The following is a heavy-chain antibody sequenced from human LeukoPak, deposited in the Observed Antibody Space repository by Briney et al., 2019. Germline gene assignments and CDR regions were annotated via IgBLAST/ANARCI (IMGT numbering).Heavy chain of an antibody. J-gene: IGHJ5*02. CDR1: GYTFTTYG. V-gene: IGHV1-18*01. CDR3: ARATWEDNIRFDP. Sequence: ASVKVSCKTSGYTFTTYGISWVRQAPGQGLEWMGWISAYNGNTNYTQKLQGRVTMTTDTSTSTAYMELRSLRSDDTAVYYCARATWEDNIRFDPWGQGTLVTVSS. D-gene: IGHD1-26*01. CDR2: ISAYNGNT.